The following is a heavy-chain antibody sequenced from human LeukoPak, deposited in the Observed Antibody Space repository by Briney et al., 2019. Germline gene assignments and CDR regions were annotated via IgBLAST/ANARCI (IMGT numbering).Heavy chain of an antibody. D-gene: IGHD6-19*01. V-gene: IGHV4-59*08. CDR1: GGSISSYY. CDR2: IYYSGST. J-gene: IGHJ3*02. CDR3: ARYMGQWLASRAFDI. Sequence: PSGTLSLTCTVSGGSISSYYWSWIRQPPGKGLEWIGYIYYSGSTNYNPSLKSRVTISVDTSKNQFSLKLSSVTAADTAVYYCARYMGQWLASRAFDIWGQGTMVTVSS.